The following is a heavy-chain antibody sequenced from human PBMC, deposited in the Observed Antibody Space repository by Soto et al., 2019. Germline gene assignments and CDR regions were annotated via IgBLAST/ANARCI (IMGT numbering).Heavy chain of an antibody. CDR1: GYSFTSYW. CDR3: ASHTVAGSYYYYYGMDV. V-gene: IGHV5-51*01. D-gene: IGHD6-19*01. CDR2: IYPGDSDT. Sequence: GESLKISCKGSGYSFTSYWIGWVRQLLGKGLEWMGIIYPGDSDTRYSPSFQGQVTISADKPISTAYLQWSSLKASDTAMYYCASHTVAGSYYYYYGMDVWGQGTTVTVSS. J-gene: IGHJ6*02.